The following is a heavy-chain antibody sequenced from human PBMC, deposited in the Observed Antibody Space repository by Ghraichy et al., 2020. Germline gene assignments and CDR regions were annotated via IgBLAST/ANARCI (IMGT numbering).Heavy chain of an antibody. V-gene: IGHV3-9*01. CDR2: ISWNSCSI. J-gene: IGHJ4*02. D-gene: IGHD6-6*01. CDR1: GFTFDDYA. Sequence: SLNISCAASGFTFDDYAMHWVRQAPGKGLEWVSGISWNSCSIGYADSVKGRFTISRDNAKNSLYLQMNSLRAEDTALYYCAKGYSSSVNYFDYWGQGTLVIVSS. CDR3: AKGYSSSVNYFDY.